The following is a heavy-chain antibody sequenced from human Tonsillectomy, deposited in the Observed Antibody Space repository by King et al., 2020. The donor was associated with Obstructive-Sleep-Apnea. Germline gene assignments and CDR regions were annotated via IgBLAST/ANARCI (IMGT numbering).Heavy chain of an antibody. D-gene: IGHD2-2*01. J-gene: IGHJ6*02. V-gene: IGHV3-9*01. CDR2: ISWSSNTV. Sequence: VQLVESGGGLVQPGRSLRLSCAASGFTFGDYAMHWVRQAPGKGLEWVSGISWSSNTVDYAHSVKGRFTMSRDNAKNSVYLQMNSLRAEDTALYHCVKDIQRTYYYYGMDVWGQGTTVTVS. CDR3: VKDIQRTYYYYGMDV. CDR1: GFTFGDYA.